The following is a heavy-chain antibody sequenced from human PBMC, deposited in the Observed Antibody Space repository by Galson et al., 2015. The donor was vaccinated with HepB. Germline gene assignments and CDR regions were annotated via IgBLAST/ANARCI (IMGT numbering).Heavy chain of an antibody. CDR1: GGSISSSSYY. J-gene: IGHJ6*02. CDR2: IYYSGST. CDR3: ARRGQYSSGSPHNRPYYGMDV. D-gene: IGHD6-19*01. V-gene: IGHV4-39*01. Sequence: LSLTCTVSGGSISSSSYYWGWIRQPPGKGLEWIGSIYYSGSTYYNPSLKSRVTISVDTSKNQFSLKLSSVTAADTAVYYCARRGQYSSGSPHNRPYYGMDVWGQGTTVTVSS.